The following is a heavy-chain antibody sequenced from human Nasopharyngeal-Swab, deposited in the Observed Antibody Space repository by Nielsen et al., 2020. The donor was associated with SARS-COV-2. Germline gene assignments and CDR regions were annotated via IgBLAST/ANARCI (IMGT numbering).Heavy chain of an antibody. D-gene: IGHD2-15*01. J-gene: IGHJ6*02. Sequence: GESLKISCEASGLTLSSYAMTWVRQAPGKGLEWVSGISDNGGSTNYAGSVKGRFTISRDESKNTVYLQMNSLRAEDSAIYYCAKGGNCGGGSCYSLPYNYYFGMDVWGQGTTVTVSS. CDR1: GLTLSSYA. CDR2: ISDNGGST. V-gene: IGHV3-23*01. CDR3: AKGGNCGGGSCYSLPYNYYFGMDV.